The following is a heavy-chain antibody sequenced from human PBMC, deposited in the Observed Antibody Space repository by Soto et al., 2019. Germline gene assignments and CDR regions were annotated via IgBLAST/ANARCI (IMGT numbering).Heavy chain of an antibody. D-gene: IGHD4-17*01. CDR3: ARYDYGDYVSNY. CDR1: GYTFTSYG. V-gene: IGHV1-18*01. CDR2: ISAYNGNT. J-gene: IGHJ4*02. Sequence: ASVKVSCKASGYTFTSYGICWVRQAPGQGLEWMGWISAYNGNTNYAQKLQGRVTMTTDTSTSTAYMELRSLRSDDTAVYYCARYDYGDYVSNYRGQGTLVTVSS.